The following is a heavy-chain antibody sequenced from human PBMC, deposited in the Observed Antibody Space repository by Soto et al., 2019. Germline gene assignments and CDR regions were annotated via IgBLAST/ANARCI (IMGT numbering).Heavy chain of an antibody. CDR2: IWYDGSNK. V-gene: IGHV3-33*01. Sequence: GGSLRLSCAASGFTFSSYGMHWVRQAPGKGLEWVAVIWYDGSNKYYADSVKGRFTISRDNSKNTLYLQMNSLRAEDTAVYYCARGYYHSSGYYLFDYWGQGTLVTVSS. CDR1: GFTFSSYG. CDR3: ARGYYHSSGYYLFDY. D-gene: IGHD3-22*01. J-gene: IGHJ4*02.